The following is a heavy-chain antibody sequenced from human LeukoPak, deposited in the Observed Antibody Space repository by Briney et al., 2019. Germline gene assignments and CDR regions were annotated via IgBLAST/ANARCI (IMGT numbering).Heavy chain of an antibody. D-gene: IGHD3-22*01. V-gene: IGHV4-34*01. CDR2: INHSGST. CDR1: GESFSGYY. J-gene: IGHJ6*02. CDR3: ARHRYDSSGYYYYNPPYGMDV. Sequence: SETQSLTCAVYGESFSGYYWSWIRQPPGKGLEWIGEINHSGSTNYNPSLKSRVTISVDTSKNQFSLKLSSVTAADTAVYYCARHRYDSSGYYYYNPPYGMDVWGQGTTVTVSS.